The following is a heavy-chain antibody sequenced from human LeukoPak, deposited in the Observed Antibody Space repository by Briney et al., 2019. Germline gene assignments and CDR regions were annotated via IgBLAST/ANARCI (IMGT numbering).Heavy chain of an antibody. V-gene: IGHV1-69*13. CDR3: ATYCSSANCYIWGYYFDY. CDR1: GGTFSSYA. CDR2: IIPISGTA. Sequence: ASVKVSCKASGGTFSSYAISWVRQAPGQGLEWMGGIIPISGTANYAQKFQGRVTITADESTSTAYMELSSLRSEDTAIYYCATYCSSANCYIWGYYFDYWGQGTLVTVSS. D-gene: IGHD2-2*01. J-gene: IGHJ4*02.